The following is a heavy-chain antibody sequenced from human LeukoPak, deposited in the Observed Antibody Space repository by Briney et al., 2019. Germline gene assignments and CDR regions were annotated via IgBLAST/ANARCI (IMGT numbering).Heavy chain of an antibody. CDR1: GYSISSGYY. V-gene: IGHV4-38-2*02. CDR3: ARNSSGSGRIDY. J-gene: IGHJ4*02. CDR2: IYHSGST. D-gene: IGHD3-10*01. Sequence: SETLSLTCTVSGYSISSGYYWGWIRQPPGKGLEWIGSIYHSGSTYYNPSLKSRVTMSVDTSANQFSLKLSSLTAADTAVYYCARNSSGSGRIDYWGQGTLVTVSS.